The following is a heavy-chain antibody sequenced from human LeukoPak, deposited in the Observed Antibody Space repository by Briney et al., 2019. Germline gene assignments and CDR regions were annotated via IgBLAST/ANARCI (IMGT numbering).Heavy chain of an antibody. CDR3: ARDYGGSSPFDY. Sequence: GGSLRLSCAASGFTVSSNYMSWVRQAPGKGLEWVSVIYSGGRTYYADSVKGRFTISRDNSKNSLYLQMNSLRAEDTAVYYCARDYGGSSPFDYWGQGTLVTVSS. CDR1: GFTVSSNY. V-gene: IGHV3-66*01. D-gene: IGHD4-23*01. J-gene: IGHJ4*02. CDR2: IYSGGRT.